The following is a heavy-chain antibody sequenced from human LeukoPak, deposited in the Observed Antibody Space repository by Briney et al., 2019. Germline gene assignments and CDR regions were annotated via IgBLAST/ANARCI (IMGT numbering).Heavy chain of an antibody. CDR3: ARAPLGYCSSTSCYAGTA. CDR2: IYYSGST. Sequence: SQTLSLTCTVSGGSISSGDYYWSWIRQPPGKGLEWIGYIYYSGSTYYNPSLKSRVTISVDTSKNQFSLKLSSVTAADTAVYYCARAPLGYCSSTSCYAGTAWGQGTLVPVSS. J-gene: IGHJ5*02. V-gene: IGHV4-30-4*01. CDR1: GGSISSGDYY. D-gene: IGHD2-2*01.